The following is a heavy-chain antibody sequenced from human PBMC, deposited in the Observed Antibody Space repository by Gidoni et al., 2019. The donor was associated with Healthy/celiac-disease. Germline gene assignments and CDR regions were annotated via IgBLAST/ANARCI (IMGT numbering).Heavy chain of an antibody. D-gene: IGHD3-10*01. Sequence: KASGYTFTSYYMHWVRQAPGQGLEWMGIINPSGGSTSYAQKFQGRVTMTRDTSTSTVYMELSSLRSEDTAVYYCSIKGGFGEGTDYWGQGTLVTVSS. CDR2: INPSGGST. CDR1: GYTFTSYY. J-gene: IGHJ4*02. V-gene: IGHV1-46*03. CDR3: SIKGGFGEGTDY.